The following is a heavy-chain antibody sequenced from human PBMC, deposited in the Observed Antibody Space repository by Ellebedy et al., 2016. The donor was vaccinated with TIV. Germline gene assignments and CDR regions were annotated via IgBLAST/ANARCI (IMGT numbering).Heavy chain of an antibody. CDR1: GFTFSSYP. D-gene: IGHD6-13*01. J-gene: IGHJ4*02. CDR3: ARGLMAATARSLPDY. V-gene: IGHV3-21*01. Sequence: GESLKISCEASGFTFSSYPINWVRQAPGKGLEWVSSISSSSTYIYYADSVKGRFTISRDNAKYSLYLQMSSLRAEDTAVYYCARGLMAATARSLPDYWGQGTLVTVS. CDR2: ISSSSTYI.